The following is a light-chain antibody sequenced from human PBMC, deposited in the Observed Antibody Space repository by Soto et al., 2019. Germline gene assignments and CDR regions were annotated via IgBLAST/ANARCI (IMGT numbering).Light chain of an antibody. CDR2: GAS. CDR1: QSVSSN. V-gene: IGKV3-15*01. CDR3: QQYNNWPYT. J-gene: IGKJ2*01. Sequence: EIVMTQSPDTLSVSPGERATLSCRASQSVSSNLAWYQQKPGQAPRLLIFGASTRATGIPARFSGSGSGTEFTLTICSLQSEDFAVYLCQQYNNWPYTFGQGTTLEIK.